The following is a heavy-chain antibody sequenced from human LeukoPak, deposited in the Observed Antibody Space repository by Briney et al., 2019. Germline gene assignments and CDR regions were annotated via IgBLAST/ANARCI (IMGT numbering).Heavy chain of an antibody. CDR1: GIAFNNTW. CDR2: IKSKTDGGTT. Sequence: GGSLRLSCAASGIAFNNTWMSWVRQAPGKGLEWVGRIKSKTDGGTTEYAAPVKGRFTISRDDSENTLFLLMDSLKTEDTAVYYCTTTWSSRKGFEYWGEGNLVTVSS. V-gene: IGHV3-15*01. D-gene: IGHD3-10*01. J-gene: IGHJ4*02. CDR3: TTTWSSRKGFEY.